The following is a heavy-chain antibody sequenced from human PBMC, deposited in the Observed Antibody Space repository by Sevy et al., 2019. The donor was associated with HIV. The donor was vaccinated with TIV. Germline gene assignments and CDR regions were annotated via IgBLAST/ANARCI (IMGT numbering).Heavy chain of an antibody. CDR2: IKTNTDGGTT. Sequence: GGSLRLSCAASGFTFINAWMSWVRQAPGKGLEWVGRIKTNTDGGTTDNAAPVKGRFTISRDDSKNTLYMQMNSLKTEDTAMYYCTTSYYYDRSGYYHFDYWGQGTLVTVSS. V-gene: IGHV3-15*01. CDR3: TTSYYYDRSGYYHFDY. CDR1: GFTFINAW. J-gene: IGHJ4*02. D-gene: IGHD3-22*01.